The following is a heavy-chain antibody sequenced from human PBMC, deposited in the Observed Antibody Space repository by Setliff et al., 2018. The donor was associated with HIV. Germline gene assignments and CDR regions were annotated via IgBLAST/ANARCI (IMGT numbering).Heavy chain of an antibody. J-gene: IGHJ4*02. V-gene: IGHV1-18*01. D-gene: IGHD6-19*01. CDR1: GYTFSDYG. CDR2: ISVYNGNT. CDR3: ARVPLSGWLYFDY. Sequence: ASVKVSCKTSGYTFSDYGITWVRQAPGQGLEWMGWISVYNGNTNYAQKFQGRLSMSTASSTSTAYMELRSLRSDDTAVYYCARVPLSGWLYFDYWGQGTLVTVSS.